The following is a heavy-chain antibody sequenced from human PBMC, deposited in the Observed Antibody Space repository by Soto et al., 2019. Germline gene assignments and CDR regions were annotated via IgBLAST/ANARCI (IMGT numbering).Heavy chain of an antibody. Sequence: QVQLVESGGGVVQPGRSLRLSCAASGFTFSTYGMHWVRQAPGMGLEWVAVIWYDGSHKDYVDSVKGRFTISRDNSKNILYMQMNSLRVEDTGVYYCARAVGPFDYWGQGTLVTVSS. V-gene: IGHV3-33*01. J-gene: IGHJ4*02. CDR2: IWYDGSHK. CDR1: GFTFSTYG. CDR3: ARAVGPFDY. D-gene: IGHD1-26*01.